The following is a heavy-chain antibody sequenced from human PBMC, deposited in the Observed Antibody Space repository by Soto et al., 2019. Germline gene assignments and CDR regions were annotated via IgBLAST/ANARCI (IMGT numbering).Heavy chain of an antibody. D-gene: IGHD1-7*01. J-gene: IGHJ5*02. CDR1: GGSISSYY. Sequence: SETLSLTCTVSGGSISSYYWSWIRQPPGKGLEWIGYIYYSGSTNYNPSLKSRVTISVDTSKNQFSLKLSSVTAADTAVYYCARRYNWNYNWFDPWGQGTLVTVSS. CDR3: ARRYNWNYNWFDP. CDR2: IYYSGST. V-gene: IGHV4-59*08.